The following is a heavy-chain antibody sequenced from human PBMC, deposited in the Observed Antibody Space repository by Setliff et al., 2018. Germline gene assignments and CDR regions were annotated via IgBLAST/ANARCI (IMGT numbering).Heavy chain of an antibody. Sequence: SETLSLTCTVSGDSISSGDDFWSWIRQPPGKGLEWIGSIYYTTNGHYNPSLKSRVTMSVDTSKNHFSLELTSVTAADTAVYYCARGYYFDYWGQGTVVTVSS. CDR2: IYYTTNG. CDR1: GDSISSGDDF. V-gene: IGHV4-30-4*08. J-gene: IGHJ4*02. CDR3: ARGYYFDY.